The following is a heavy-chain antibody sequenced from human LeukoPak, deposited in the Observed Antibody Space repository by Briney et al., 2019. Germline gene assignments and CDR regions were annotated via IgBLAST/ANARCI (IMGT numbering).Heavy chain of an antibody. CDR2: VDPEDGET. D-gene: IGHD3-10*01. V-gene: IGHV1-24*01. J-gene: IGHJ4*02. Sequence: ASVKVSCKVSGYTLTELSMHWVRQAPGKGLEWRGGVDPEDGETIYAQKFQGRVTMTEDTSTDTVYMELSSLRSEDTAVYYCATVGRGSYYTEYYFDYWGQGTLVTVSS. CDR1: GYTLTELS. CDR3: ATVGRGSYYTEYYFDY.